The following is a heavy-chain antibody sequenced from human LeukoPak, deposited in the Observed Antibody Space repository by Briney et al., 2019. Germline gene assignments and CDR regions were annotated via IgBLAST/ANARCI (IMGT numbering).Heavy chain of an antibody. CDR3: AKDPQRYCSGGSCLYFDY. J-gene: IGHJ4*02. CDR1: GFTFNNYA. CDR2: ISPSGGGT. Sequence: GGSLRLSCAASGFTFNNYAMSWVRQAPGKGLEWVSAISPSGGGTNYADSVKGRFIISRDNSKNTLYLQMNSLRAEDTAVYYCAKDPQRYCSGGSCLYFDYWGQGTLVTVSS. V-gene: IGHV3-23*01. D-gene: IGHD2-15*01.